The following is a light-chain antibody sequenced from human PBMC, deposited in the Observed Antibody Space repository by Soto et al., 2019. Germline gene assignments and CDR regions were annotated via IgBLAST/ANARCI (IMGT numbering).Light chain of an antibody. CDR2: DNN. J-gene: IGLJ2*01. Sequence: QSVLTQPPSVSAAPGQKVTISCSGSSSNIGNNYVSWYQQLPGTAPKLLIYDNNKRPSGIPDRFSGSKAGTSATLGITGLQTGDEADYYCGTWDSSLGVVVFCGGTKLTVL. CDR3: GTWDSSLGVVV. V-gene: IGLV1-51*01. CDR1: SSNIGNNY.